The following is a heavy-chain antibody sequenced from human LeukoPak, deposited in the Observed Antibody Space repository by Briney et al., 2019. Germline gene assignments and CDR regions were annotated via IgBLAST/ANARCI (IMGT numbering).Heavy chain of an antibody. CDR3: ARDGYGDYGGDH. Sequence: GASVKVSCKASGYTFTNYGISWVRQAPGLGLEWMGWISAYNGNTNYAQKVQGRVTMTTDTSTSTAYMELRSLRFDDTAVYYCARDGYGDYGGDHWGQGTLVTVSS. CDR2: ISAYNGNT. CDR1: GYTFTNYG. V-gene: IGHV1-18*01. D-gene: IGHD4-17*01. J-gene: IGHJ4*02.